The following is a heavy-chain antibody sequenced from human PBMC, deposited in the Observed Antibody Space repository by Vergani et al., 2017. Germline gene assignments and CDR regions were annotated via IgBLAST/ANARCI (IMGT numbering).Heavy chain of an antibody. Sequence: QVQLQESGPGLVKPPGTLSLTCAVSGDSISSNNCWTWVRQPPGKVLEWIGEICHTEDTKYSPSLKSRVTVSVDESRNVFSLMLNSVTAADTAVYYCATIGYRRWGYYFDYWGQGILVTVSS. V-gene: IGHV4-4*03. CDR3: ATIGYRRWGYYFDY. CDR2: ICHTEDT. J-gene: IGHJ4*02. D-gene: IGHD2-2*02. CDR1: GDSISSNNC.